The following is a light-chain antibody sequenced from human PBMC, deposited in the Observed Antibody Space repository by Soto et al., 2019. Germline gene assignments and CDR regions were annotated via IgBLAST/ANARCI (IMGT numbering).Light chain of an antibody. CDR2: DAS. Sequence: EIVLTQSPATLSLSPGERATLACRASQSVSSYLAWYQQKPGQAPRLLIYDASNMATGIPARFSGSGSGTDFTLTIRSLGPEDFAVYYCQQRSNWPRALTFGGGTKVEIK. J-gene: IGKJ4*01. V-gene: IGKV3-11*01. CDR3: QQRSNWPRALT. CDR1: QSVSSY.